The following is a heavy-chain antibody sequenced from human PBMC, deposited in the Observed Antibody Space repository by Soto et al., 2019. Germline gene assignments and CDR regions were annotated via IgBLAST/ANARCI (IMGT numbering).Heavy chain of an antibody. V-gene: IGHV3-30-3*01. CDR2: ISYDGSNK. Sequence: GGSLRLSCAASGFTFSRYAMHWVRQAAGKGLEWVAVISYDGSNKYYADSVKGRFTISRDNSKNTLYLQMNSLRAEDTAVYYCARDSIVVVPAAIGFDYYYYGMDVWGQGTTVTVSS. J-gene: IGHJ6*02. CDR3: ARDSIVVVPAAIGFDYYYYGMDV. D-gene: IGHD2-2*01. CDR1: GFTFSRYA.